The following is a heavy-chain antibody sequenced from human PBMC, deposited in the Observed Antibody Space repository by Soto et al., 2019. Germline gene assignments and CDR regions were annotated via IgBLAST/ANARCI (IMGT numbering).Heavy chain of an antibody. V-gene: IGHV3-23*01. CDR2: ISGSGDST. J-gene: IGHJ2*01. Sequence: EVQLLESGGGLVQPGGSLRLSCAASGFTFSSYAMSWVRQAPGKGLEWVSAISGSGDSTYYADSVKGRFTISRDNSKNTQYLQMNSLRAEDTAVYYCGKRTVGWYFDLWGRGTLVTVSS. CDR1: GFTFSSYA. D-gene: IGHD4-17*01. CDR3: GKRTVGWYFDL.